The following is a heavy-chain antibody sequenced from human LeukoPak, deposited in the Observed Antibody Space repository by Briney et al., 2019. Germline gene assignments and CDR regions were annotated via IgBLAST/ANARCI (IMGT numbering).Heavy chain of an antibody. J-gene: IGHJ4*02. CDR1: GFTFDDYA. D-gene: IGHD1-26*01. CDR3: AKGTGRYWTFFDY. V-gene: IGHV3-9*01. Sequence: SLRLSCAASGFTFDDYAMHWVRLAPGKGLEWVSGISWNSGSIDYAVSVKGRFIISRDNAKNSLYLQMNSLRPEDTALYYCAKGTGRYWTFFDYWGQGTLVIASS. CDR2: ISWNSGSI.